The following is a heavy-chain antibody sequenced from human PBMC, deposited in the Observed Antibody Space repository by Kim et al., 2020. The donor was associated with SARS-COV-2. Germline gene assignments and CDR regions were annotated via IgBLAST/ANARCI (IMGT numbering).Heavy chain of an antibody. D-gene: IGHD3-9*01. Sequence: ASVKVSCKASGYTFTSYAMNWVRQAPGQGLEWMGWINTNTGNPTYAQGFTGRFVFSLDTSVSTAYLQISSLKAEDTAVYYCARSYYDILTGYYSPYYYGMDVWGQGTTVTVSS. CDR1: GYTFTSYA. J-gene: IGHJ6*02. CDR3: ARSYYDILTGYYSPYYYGMDV. V-gene: IGHV7-4-1*02. CDR2: INTNTGNP.